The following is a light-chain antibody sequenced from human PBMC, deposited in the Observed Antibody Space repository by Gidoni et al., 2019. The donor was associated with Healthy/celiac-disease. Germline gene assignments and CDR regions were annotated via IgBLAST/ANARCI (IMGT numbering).Light chain of an antibody. CDR1: SSNIGAGYD. CDR2: GNS. CDR3: QSYDSSLSGSAV. J-gene: IGLJ2*01. Sequence: QSVLPPPPPVSGPPGHRVTISCTAGSSNIGAGYDVHWYQQLPGTALKLLIYGNSNRPSGDPDRSSGSKSGTSASLAITGLQAEDEADYDCQSYDSSLSGSAVFGGGTKLTGL. V-gene: IGLV1-40*01.